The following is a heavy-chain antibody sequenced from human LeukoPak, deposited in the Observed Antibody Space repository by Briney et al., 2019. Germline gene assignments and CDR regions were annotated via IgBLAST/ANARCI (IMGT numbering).Heavy chain of an antibody. V-gene: IGHV3-64*01. J-gene: IGHJ4*02. CDR1: GFTFSSYA. D-gene: IGHD7-27*01. CDR3: ARVDTVGMRYYFDY. Sequence: PGGSLRLSRAASGFTFSSYAMHWVRQAPGKGLEYVSAISSNGGSTYYANSVKGRFTISRDNSKNTLYLQMGSLRAGDMAVYYCARVDTVGMRYYFDYWGQGTLVTVSS. CDR2: ISSNGGST.